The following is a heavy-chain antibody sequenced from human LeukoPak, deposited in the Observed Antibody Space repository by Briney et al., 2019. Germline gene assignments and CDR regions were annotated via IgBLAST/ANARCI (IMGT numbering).Heavy chain of an antibody. CDR2: IYYSGST. Sequence: SETLSLTCTVSGGSIISSDYHWSWIRQPPGKGLEWIGYIYYSGSTNYNPSLKSRVTISVDTSKNQFSLKLSSVTAADTAVYYCARDAGKAGARHAFDIWGQGTMVTVSS. CDR1: GGSIISSDYH. D-gene: IGHD3-10*01. CDR3: ARDAGKAGARHAFDI. V-gene: IGHV4-61*08. J-gene: IGHJ3*02.